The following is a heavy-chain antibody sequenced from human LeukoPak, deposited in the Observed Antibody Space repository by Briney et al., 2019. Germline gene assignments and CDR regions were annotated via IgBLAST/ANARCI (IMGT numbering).Heavy chain of an antibody. D-gene: IGHD1-26*01. V-gene: IGHV2-70*01. Sequence: KSGPTLVNPTQTLTLTCTFSGFSLSTSGMCVSWIRQPPGKALEWLALIDWDDDKYYSTSLKTRLTISRDTSKNQVVLTMTNMDPVDTATYYRARSGSYGNMGGFDYWGQGTLVTVSS. CDR2: IDWDDDK. J-gene: IGHJ4*02. CDR3: ARSGSYGNMGGFDY. CDR1: GFSLSTSGMC.